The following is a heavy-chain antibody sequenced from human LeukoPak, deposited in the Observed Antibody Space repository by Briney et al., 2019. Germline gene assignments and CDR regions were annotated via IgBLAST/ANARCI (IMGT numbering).Heavy chain of an antibody. Sequence: GESLKISCKGSGYSFTSYWIGWVRQMPGKGLEWMGIIYPGDSDTRYSPSFQGQVTISADKSISTAYLQWSSLKASDTAMYYCARPGIGVGKGDAFDIWGQGTMVTVSS. CDR3: ARPGIGVGKGDAFDI. D-gene: IGHD3-3*01. J-gene: IGHJ3*02. V-gene: IGHV5-51*01. CDR1: GYSFTSYW. CDR2: IYPGDSDT.